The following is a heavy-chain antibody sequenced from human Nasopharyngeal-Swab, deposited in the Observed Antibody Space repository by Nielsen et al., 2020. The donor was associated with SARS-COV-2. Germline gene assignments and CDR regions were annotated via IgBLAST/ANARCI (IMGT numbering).Heavy chain of an antibody. CDR3: ARVVLDSSGYYYPVNAFDI. CDR2: ISSSSSYI. Sequence: GESLKISCAASGFTFSSYSMNWVRQAPGKGLEWVSSISSSSSYIYYADSVKCRFTISRDNAKNSLYLQMNSLRAEDTAVYYCARVVLDSSGYYYPVNAFDIWGQGTMVTVSS. V-gene: IGHV3-21*01. D-gene: IGHD3-22*01. CDR1: GFTFSSYS. J-gene: IGHJ3*02.